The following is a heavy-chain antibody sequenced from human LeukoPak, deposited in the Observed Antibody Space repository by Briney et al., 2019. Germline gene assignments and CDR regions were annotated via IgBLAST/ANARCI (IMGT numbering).Heavy chain of an antibody. V-gene: IGHV4-59*01. CDR2: IYYSGST. CDR3: ASLTNTGYIPWYFDL. Sequence: SETLSLTCSVSGGSLTYYYWTWIRQPPGRRPEWIGFIYYSGSTNYNPSLESRVAFSVDTSKNQVSLKLSSVTAADTAIYYCASLTNTGYIPWYFDLWGRGTLVTVSS. J-gene: IGHJ2*01. D-gene: IGHD3-9*01. CDR1: GGSLTYYY.